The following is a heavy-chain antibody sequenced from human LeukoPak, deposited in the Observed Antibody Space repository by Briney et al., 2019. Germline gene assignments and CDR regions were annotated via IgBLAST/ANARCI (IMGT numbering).Heavy chain of an antibody. CDR2: ISAYNGNT. Sequence: GASVKVSCKASGYTFTSYGISWVRQAPGQGLEWMGWISAYNGNTNYAQKLRGRVTMTTDTSTSTAYMELRSLRSDDTAVYYCARVFSSSWYLEAIDYWGQGTLVTVSS. J-gene: IGHJ4*02. V-gene: IGHV1-18*01. CDR3: ARVFSSSWYLEAIDY. D-gene: IGHD6-13*01. CDR1: GYTFTSYG.